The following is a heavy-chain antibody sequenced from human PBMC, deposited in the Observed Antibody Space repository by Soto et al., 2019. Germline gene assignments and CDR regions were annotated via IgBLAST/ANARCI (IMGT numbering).Heavy chain of an antibody. V-gene: IGHV4-31*03. CDR2: IYYRGST. Sequence: KTSETLSLTCTVSGGSISSGAYYWSWIRQHPGKGLEWIGNIYYRGSTNYNPSLKSRLTISVDTSKNQFSLKLTSVTAADTAMYYCARVRSGVGYNWFDPWGQGTLVTVSS. CDR3: ARVRSGVGYNWFDP. D-gene: IGHD3-10*01. J-gene: IGHJ5*02. CDR1: GGSISSGAYY.